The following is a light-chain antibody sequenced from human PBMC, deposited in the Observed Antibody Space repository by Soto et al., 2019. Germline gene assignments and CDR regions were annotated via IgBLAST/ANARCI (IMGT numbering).Light chain of an antibody. J-gene: IGKJ4*01. CDR3: QQYGDWPLT. V-gene: IGKV2-28*01. CDR2: LAS. Sequence: DTVMTQSPLSLPVTPGEPASISCKSSQSLLHSNGYNYVDWYLQKPGQSPQLLISLASNRASGVPDRFSGSGSGTEFTLTISSLQSEDFAVYYCQQYGDWPLTFGGGTKVEIE. CDR1: QSLLHSNGYNY.